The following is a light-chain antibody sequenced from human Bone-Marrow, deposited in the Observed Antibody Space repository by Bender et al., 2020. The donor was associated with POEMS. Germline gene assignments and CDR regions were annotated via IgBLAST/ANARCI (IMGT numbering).Light chain of an antibody. V-gene: IGLV2-11*01. Sequence: QSALTQPPSLSGSPGQSVTISCTGTSSDVGGHNYVSWYQQYPGKAPKFIIYEVTKRPSGVSNRFSGSKSGYTASLTISGLQAEDEADYYCCSYSGRDTLIFGGGTKLTVL. J-gene: IGLJ2*01. CDR3: CSYSGRDTLI. CDR1: SSDVGGHNY. CDR2: EVT.